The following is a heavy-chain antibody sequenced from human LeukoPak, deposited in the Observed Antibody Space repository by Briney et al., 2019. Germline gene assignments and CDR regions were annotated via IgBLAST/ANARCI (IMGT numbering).Heavy chain of an antibody. D-gene: IGHD6-19*01. Sequence: GGSLRLSCAGSGFTLSSYSMDWVRQAPGKGLEWVSSISSSSSYIYYADSVKGRFTISRDNAKNSLYLQMNSLRAEDTAVYYCARRLGTGAFDIWGQGTMVTVSS. J-gene: IGHJ3*02. CDR2: ISSSSSYI. CDR3: ARRLGTGAFDI. V-gene: IGHV3-21*01. CDR1: GFTLSSYS.